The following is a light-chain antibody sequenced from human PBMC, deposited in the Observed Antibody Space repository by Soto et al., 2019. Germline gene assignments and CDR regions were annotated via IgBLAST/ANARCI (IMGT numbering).Light chain of an antibody. V-gene: IGLV1-47*01. J-gene: IGLJ2*01. CDR1: SSNIGSNY. CDR3: AAWDDSLSGPV. Sequence: QPVLTQPPSASGTPGQRVTFSCSGSSSNIGSNYVYWYQQFPGTAPKLLIYRNDQRPSGVPDRFSGSKSGTSASLAISGLRSDDEADYYCAAWDDSLSGPVFGGGTKLTVL. CDR2: RND.